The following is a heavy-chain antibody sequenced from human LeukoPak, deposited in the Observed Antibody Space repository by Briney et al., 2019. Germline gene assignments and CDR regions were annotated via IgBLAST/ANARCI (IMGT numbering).Heavy chain of an antibody. V-gene: IGHV1-18*04. J-gene: IGHJ4*02. CDR3: ARECDQLQDIVVLDY. D-gene: IGHD2-2*01. Sequence: ASVKVSCKASGYTFTSYGISWVRQAPGQGLEWMGWISAYNGNTNYAQKLQGRVTMTTDTSTSTAYMELRSLRSDDTAVYYCARECDQLQDIVVLDYWGQGTLVTVSS. CDR2: ISAYNGNT. CDR1: GYTFTSYG.